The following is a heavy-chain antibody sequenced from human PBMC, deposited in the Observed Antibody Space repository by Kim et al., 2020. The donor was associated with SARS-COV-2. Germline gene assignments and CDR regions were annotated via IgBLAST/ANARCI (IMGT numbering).Heavy chain of an antibody. CDR1: GFTFSTYA. J-gene: IGHJ4*02. CDR2: ISGSSAKT. V-gene: IGHV3-23*01. Sequence: GGSLRLSCAASGFTFSTYAMNWVRQAPGKGLEWVSSISGSSAKTYYADSVKGRFTISRDNSKNTLYLQLNSLRVEDSAVYYCAKRESYFDASDYFYLGHFDYWGQGTLVTVSS. D-gene: IGHD3-22*01. CDR3: AKRESYFDASDYFYLGHFDY.